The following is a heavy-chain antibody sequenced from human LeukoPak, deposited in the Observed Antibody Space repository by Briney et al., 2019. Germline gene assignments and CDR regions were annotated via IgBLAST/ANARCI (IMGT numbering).Heavy chain of an antibody. Sequence: GGSLRLSCAASGFTFSSYAMHWVRQAPGKGLEWVAVISYDGSNKYYADSVKGRFTISRDNSKNTLYLQMNSLRAEDTAVYYCARAGGDYWGQGTLVTVSS. CDR2: ISYDGSNK. CDR1: GFTFSSYA. J-gene: IGHJ4*02. V-gene: IGHV3-30-3*01. CDR3: ARAGGDY.